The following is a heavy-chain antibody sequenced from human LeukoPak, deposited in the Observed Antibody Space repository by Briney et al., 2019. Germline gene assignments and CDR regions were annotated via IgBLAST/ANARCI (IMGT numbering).Heavy chain of an antibody. V-gene: IGHV3-11*01. CDR3: ARGHYEMDV. CDR2: ITIGVGAT. J-gene: IGHJ6*02. CDR1: GFTFSDYY. Sequence: GGSLRLSCAASGFTFSDYYMTWIRQAPEKGLEWISHITIGVGATYYADSVEGRFTISRDNAKKSLYLQMNSLRVEDTAIYYCARGHYEMDVWGQGITVTVSS.